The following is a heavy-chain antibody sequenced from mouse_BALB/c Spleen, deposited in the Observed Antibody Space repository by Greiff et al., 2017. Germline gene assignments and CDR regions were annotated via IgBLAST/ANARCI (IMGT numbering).Heavy chain of an antibody. CDR2: ISSGGSYT. D-gene: IGHD2-14*01. V-gene: IGHV5-6*01. CDR1: GFTFSSYG. CDR3: ARQIGRDYAMDY. J-gene: IGHJ4*01. Sequence: EVHLVESGGDLVKPGGSLKLSCAASGFTFSSYGMSWVRQTPDKRLEWVATISSGGSYTYYPDSVKGRFTISRDNAKNTLYLQMSSLKSEDTAMYYCARQIGRDYAMDYWGQGTSVTVAS.